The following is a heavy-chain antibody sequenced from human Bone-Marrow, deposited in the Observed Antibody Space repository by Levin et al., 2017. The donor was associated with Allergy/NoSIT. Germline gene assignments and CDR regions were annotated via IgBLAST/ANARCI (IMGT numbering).Heavy chain of an antibody. CDR1: GGSISSSTW. J-gene: IGHJ4*02. V-gene: IGHV4-4*02. D-gene: IGHD4-17*01. Sequence: SETLSLTCTVSGGSISSSTWWCWVRQPPGKGLEWIGEIYHGGRTNYNPSLRSRVTMSVDKSQNQFSLNLNSVTAADTAVYYCARDPLDYGTNSGNDWSQGILVTVSS. CDR2: IYHGGRT. CDR3: ARDPLDYGTNSGND.